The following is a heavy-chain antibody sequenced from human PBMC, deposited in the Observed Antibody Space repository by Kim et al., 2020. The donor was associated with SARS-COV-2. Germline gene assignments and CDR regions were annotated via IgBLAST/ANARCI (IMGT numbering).Heavy chain of an antibody. J-gene: IGHJ5*02. CDR3: ARGPYYDFWTIYNWFDP. D-gene: IGHD3-3*01. Sequence: FSSYWMHWVRQATGKGLVWVSRINSDGSSTSYADSVKGRFTISRDNAKNTLYLQMNSLRAEDTAVYYCARGPYYDFWTIYNWFDPWGQGTLAT. CDR1: FSSYW. CDR2: INSDGSST. V-gene: IGHV3-74*01.